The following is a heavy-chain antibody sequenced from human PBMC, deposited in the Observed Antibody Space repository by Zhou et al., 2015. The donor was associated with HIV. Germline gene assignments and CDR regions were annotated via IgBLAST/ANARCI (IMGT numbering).Heavy chain of an antibody. CDR2: IIPSLGIT. CDR1: GGTFSSYI. CDR3: ARVPPSTTIFAEYFQH. Sequence: QVQLVQSGAEVKKPGSSVKVSCKASGGTFSSYIISWVRQAPGQGLEWMGRIIPSLGITNYAQKFQGRVTITADKPTSTAYMELSSLRSEDTAVYYCARVPPSTTIFAEYFQHWGQGTLVTVSS. V-gene: IGHV1-69*02. J-gene: IGHJ1*01. D-gene: IGHD2/OR15-2a*01.